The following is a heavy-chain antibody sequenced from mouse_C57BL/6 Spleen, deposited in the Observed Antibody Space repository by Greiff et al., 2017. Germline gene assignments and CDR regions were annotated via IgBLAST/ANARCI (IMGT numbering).Heavy chain of an antibody. CDR1: GFNIKNTY. CDR2: IDPANGNT. CDR3: ARGVGYDDDVEYYYAMDY. D-gene: IGHD2-4*01. V-gene: IGHV14-3*01. J-gene: IGHJ4*01. Sequence: EVQLQQSVAELVRPGASVKLSCTASGFNIKNTYMHWVKQRPEQGLEWIGRIDPANGNTKYAPKFQGKATITADTSSNTAYRQRSSLTSEDTAIYYCARGVGYDDDVEYYYAMDYWGQVTSVTVSS.